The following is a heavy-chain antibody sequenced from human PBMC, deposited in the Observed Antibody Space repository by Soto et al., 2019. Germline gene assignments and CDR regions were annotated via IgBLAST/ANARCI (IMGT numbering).Heavy chain of an antibody. CDR1: GYTFTSYY. CDR3: ARAVGATDAFDI. V-gene: IGHV1-18*04. D-gene: IGHD1-26*01. J-gene: IGHJ3*02. Sequence: ASVKVSCKASGYTFTSYYMHWVRQAPGQGLEWMGWISAYNGNTNYAQKLQGRVTMTTDTSTSTAYMELRSLRSDDTAVYYCARAVGATDAFDIWGQGTMVTVSS. CDR2: ISAYNGNT.